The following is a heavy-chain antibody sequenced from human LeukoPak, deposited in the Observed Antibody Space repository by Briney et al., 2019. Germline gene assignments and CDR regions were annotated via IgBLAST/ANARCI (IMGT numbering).Heavy chain of an antibody. J-gene: IGHJ5*02. V-gene: IGHV3-11*04. Sequence: GGSLRLSCAASGFTFSDYYMAWIRQAPGKGLEWISYISSSGSTEDYADSVKSRLTTSRDNAKNLLYLQMNSLRAEDPAVYYCARGRPRDMEAIPTLGAFDPWGQGTLVTVSS. CDR1: GFTFSDYY. CDR2: ISSSGSTE. D-gene: IGHD1-1*01. CDR3: ARGRPRDMEAIPTLGAFDP.